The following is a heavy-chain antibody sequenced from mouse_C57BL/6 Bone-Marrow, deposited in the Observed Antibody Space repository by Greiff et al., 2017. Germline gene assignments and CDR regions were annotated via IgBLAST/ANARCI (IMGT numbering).Heavy chain of an antibody. CDR3: AGDASKVYWDYGG. V-gene: IGHV7-1*01. CDR1: GFTFSDFY. Sequence: EVPLVESGGGLVQSGRSLRLSCATSGFTFSDFYMEWVRQAPGKGLEWIAASRNKANDYTTEYSASVKGRFIVCRDTPQSILYLQMNALRAGDTSVYYGAGDASKVYWDYGGWGTGTTVTVSS. CDR2: SRNKANDYTT. D-gene: IGHD2-5*01. J-gene: IGHJ1*03.